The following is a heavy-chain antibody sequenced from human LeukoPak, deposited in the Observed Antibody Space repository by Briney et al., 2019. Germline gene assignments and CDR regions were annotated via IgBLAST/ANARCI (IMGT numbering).Heavy chain of an antibody. CDR3: ARDLAAVAGNDY. J-gene: IGHJ4*02. Sequence: GGSLRLSCAASGFTFSSYEMNWVRQAPGKGLEWVSYISSGGSTIYYADSVKCRFTISRDNAKNSLYLQMNSLRAEDTAVYYCARDLAAVAGNDYWGQGTLVTVSS. V-gene: IGHV3-48*03. CDR1: GFTFSSYE. D-gene: IGHD6-19*01. CDR2: ISSGGSTI.